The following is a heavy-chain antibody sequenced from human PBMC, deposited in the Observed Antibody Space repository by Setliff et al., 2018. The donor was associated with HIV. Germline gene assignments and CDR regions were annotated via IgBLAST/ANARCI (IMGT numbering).Heavy chain of an antibody. V-gene: IGHV4-59*01. D-gene: IGHD3-10*01. J-gene: IGHJ4*02. CDR1: GGSISNYY. CDR2: VYHIVTT. CDR3: ARDQAFGERFFDY. Sequence: SETLSLTCTVSGGSISNYYWIWIRQPPGRGLEWIGYVYHIVTTNYNASFNSRLTISIDTSRSQFSLRLSSVTAADTAIYYCARDQAFGERFFDYWGQGIPVTVSS.